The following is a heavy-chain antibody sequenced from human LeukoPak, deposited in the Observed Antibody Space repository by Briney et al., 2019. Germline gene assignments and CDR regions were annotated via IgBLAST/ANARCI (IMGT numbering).Heavy chain of an antibody. CDR2: IYYSGST. J-gene: IGHJ6*02. V-gene: IGHV4-59*08. CDR1: GGSISSYY. CDR3: ARGRGVPPSYYYYGMDV. Sequence: SETLSLTCTVSGGSISSYYWSWIRQPPGKGLEWIGYIYYSGSTNYNPSLKSRVTISVDTSKNQFSLKLSSVTAADTAVYYCARGRGVPPSYYYYGMDVWGQGTTVTVSS. D-gene: IGHD3-10*01.